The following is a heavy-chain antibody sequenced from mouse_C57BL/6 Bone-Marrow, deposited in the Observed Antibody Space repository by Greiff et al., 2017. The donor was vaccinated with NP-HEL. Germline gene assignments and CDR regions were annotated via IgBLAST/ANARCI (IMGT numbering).Heavy chain of an antibody. V-gene: IGHV1-64*01. D-gene: IGHD2-5*01. J-gene: IGHJ3*01. CDR3: ASGSNGAY. Sequence: QVQLQQPGAELVKPGASVTLSCTASGYTFTSYWMHWVKQRPGQGLEWIGMIHPNSGSTNYNAKFQSKATLTVDKSSRTAYLPLSSLTSEASAVLYRASGSNGAYWGQGTLVTVSA. CDR1: GYTFTSYW. CDR2: IHPNSGST.